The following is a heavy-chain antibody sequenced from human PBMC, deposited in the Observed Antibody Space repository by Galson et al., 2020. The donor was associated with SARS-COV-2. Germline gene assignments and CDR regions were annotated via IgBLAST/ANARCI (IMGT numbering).Heavy chain of an antibody. J-gene: IGHJ4*02. CDR3: ARPGWIQLWAPVC. Sequence: HGESLKISCKGSGYSFTSYWIGWVRQMPGKGLEWMGIIYPGDSDTRYSPSFQGQVTISADKSISTAYLQWSSLKASDTAMYYCARPGWIQLWAPVCWGLGTLVTVAS. CDR1: GYSFTSYW. D-gene: IGHD5-18*01. CDR2: IYPGDSDT. V-gene: IGHV5-51*01.